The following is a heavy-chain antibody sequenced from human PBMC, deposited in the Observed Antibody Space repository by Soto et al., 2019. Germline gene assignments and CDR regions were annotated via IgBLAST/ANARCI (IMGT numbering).Heavy chain of an antibody. CDR3: ARESVCDWGYFDF. V-gene: IGHV3-23*01. J-gene: IGHJ4*02. CDR2: IMKSGDSA. CDR1: GFTFSNYA. Sequence: LESGGALVQPGGSLRLSCAASGFTFSNYAMTWVRQTPGKGLERVATIMKSGDSAHYADSVGGRFTVSRDNSINVLYLQMNALRAEDTARYFGARESVCDWGYFDFWGQGSQVTVSS. D-gene: IGHD7-27*01.